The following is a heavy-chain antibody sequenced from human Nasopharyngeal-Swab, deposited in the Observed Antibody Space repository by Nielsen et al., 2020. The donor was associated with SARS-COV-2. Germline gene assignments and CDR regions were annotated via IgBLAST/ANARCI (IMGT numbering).Heavy chain of an antibody. J-gene: IGHJ6*02. CDR1: GYTFTSYG. Sequence: ASVKVSCKASGYTFTSYGISWVRQAPGQGLEWMGWISAYNGNTNYAQKLQGRVTMTTDTSTSTAYMELRSLRSDDTAVYYCARDPYSSTSCYECYYYGMDVWGQGTTVTVSS. CDR3: ARDPYSSTSCYECYYYGMDV. D-gene: IGHD2-2*01. V-gene: IGHV1-18*04. CDR2: ISAYNGNT.